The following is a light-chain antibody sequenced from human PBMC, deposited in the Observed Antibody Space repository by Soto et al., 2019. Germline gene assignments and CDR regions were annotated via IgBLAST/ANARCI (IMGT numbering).Light chain of an antibody. V-gene: IGKV1-39*01. Sequence: DIQMTQSPSSLSASVGDRVTITCRASQSVRTYLNWYQRKPGKAPKVMIYGASALQSGVPSRFSGSGSGTDFTLTVSSLQPEDFATYYCQQSFTIPYTFGQGTKLEIK. CDR2: GAS. CDR3: QQSFTIPYT. CDR1: QSVRTY. J-gene: IGKJ2*01.